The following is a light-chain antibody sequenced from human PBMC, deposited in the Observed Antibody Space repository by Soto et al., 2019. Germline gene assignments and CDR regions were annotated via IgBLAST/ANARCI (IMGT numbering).Light chain of an antibody. CDR1: SGSIASNY. V-gene: IGLV6-57*03. CDR3: QSFDSRSIV. CDR2: ENN. J-gene: IGLJ2*01. Sequence: NFMLTQPHSVSESPGMTVKISCTRSSGSIASNYVQWYQQRPGSAPTIVIYENNQRPSGVPDRFSGSIDSSSNSASLTISGLKTEDEADYYCQSFDSRSIVFGGGTKVTVL.